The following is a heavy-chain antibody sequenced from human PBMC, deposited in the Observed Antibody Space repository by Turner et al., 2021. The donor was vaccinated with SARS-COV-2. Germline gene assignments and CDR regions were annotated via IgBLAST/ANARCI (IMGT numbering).Heavy chain of an antibody. J-gene: IGHJ4*02. V-gene: IGHV1-3*04. CDR3: ARDVGYCSSTSCYTGSHFDY. CDR1: GNTLNPYT. D-gene: IGHD2-2*02. Sequence: QVQLVQSGAEVKKPGASVRLSCKASGNTLNPYTLHWVRQAPGQRPEWLGWVNSGNGITQYSQDFRGRINITRDTSASTAYMDLSSLRSEDTAVYYCARDVGYCSSTSCYTGSHFDYWGQGTLVTVSS. CDR2: VNSGNGIT.